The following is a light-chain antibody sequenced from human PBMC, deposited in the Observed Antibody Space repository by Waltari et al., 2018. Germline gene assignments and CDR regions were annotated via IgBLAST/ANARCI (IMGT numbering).Light chain of an antibody. CDR2: RAS. Sequence: DLKMTQSPSSLSASVGDTVTITCPARPSISILLAWHQQKPGKAPKVLIYRASTLQSGGPSRFSGSGSGTDFTLTISSMQPEDFATYYCLQYSSSPRTFGQGTKVEIK. CDR1: PSISIL. J-gene: IGKJ1*01. CDR3: LQYSSSPRT. V-gene: IGKV1-5*03.